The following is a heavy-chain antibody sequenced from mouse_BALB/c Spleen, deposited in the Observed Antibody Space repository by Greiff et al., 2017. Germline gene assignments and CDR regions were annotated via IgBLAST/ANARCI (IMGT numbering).Heavy chain of an antibody. Sequence: VQLQESGPGLVAPSQSLSITCTVSGFSLTGYGVNWVRQPPGKGLEWLGMIWGDGSTDYNSALKSRLSISKDNSKSQVFLKMNSLQTDDTARYYCATIYYGYDRGFAYWGQGTLVTVSA. D-gene: IGHD2-2*01. J-gene: IGHJ3*01. V-gene: IGHV2-6-7*01. CDR1: GFSLTGYG. CDR2: IWGDGST. CDR3: ATIYYGYDRGFAY.